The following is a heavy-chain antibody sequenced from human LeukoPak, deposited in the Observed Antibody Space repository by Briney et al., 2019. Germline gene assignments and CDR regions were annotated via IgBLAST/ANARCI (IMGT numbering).Heavy chain of an antibody. V-gene: IGHV3-23*01. CDR3: AKSESSGKYYYDSSGYLYYFDY. J-gene: IGHJ4*02. CDR2: ISGSGGST. Sequence: PGGSLRLSCTASGFTFGDYVMSWVRQAPGKGLEWVSAISGSGGSTYYADSVKGRFTISRDNSKNTLYLQMNSLRAEDTAVYYCAKSESSGKYYYDSSGYLYYFDYWGQGTLVTVSS. D-gene: IGHD3-22*01. CDR1: GFTFGDYV.